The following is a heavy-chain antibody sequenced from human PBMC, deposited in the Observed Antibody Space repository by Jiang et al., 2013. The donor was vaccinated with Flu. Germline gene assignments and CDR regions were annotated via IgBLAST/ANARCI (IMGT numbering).Heavy chain of an antibody. Sequence: QSGSELKKPGASVKVSCKASGYTFTSYAMNWVRQAPGQGLEWMGWINTNTGNPTYAQGFTGRFVFSLDTSVSTAYLQISSLKAEDTAVYYCARDGLVPVPALGYCSSTSCYGNWFDPWGQGTLVTVSS. D-gene: IGHD2-2*01. J-gene: IGHJ5*02. CDR2: INTNTGNP. V-gene: IGHV7-4-1*02. CDR3: ARDGLVPVPALGYCSSTSCYGNWFDP. CDR1: GYTFTSYA.